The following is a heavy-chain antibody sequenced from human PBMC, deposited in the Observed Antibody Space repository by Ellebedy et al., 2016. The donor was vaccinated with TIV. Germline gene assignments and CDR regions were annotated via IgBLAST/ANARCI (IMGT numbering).Heavy chain of an antibody. CDR3: ARARSSGWLHTPNY. CDR2: IMTILGIA. D-gene: IGHD6-19*01. Sequence: AASVQVSCKASGGTFSSYAISWVRQAPGQGLEWMGRIMTILGIANYAQKFQGRVTITADKSTSTAYMELSSMRSEDTAVYYCARARSSGWLHTPNYWGQGTLVIVSS. CDR1: GGTFSSYA. V-gene: IGHV1-69*04. J-gene: IGHJ4*02.